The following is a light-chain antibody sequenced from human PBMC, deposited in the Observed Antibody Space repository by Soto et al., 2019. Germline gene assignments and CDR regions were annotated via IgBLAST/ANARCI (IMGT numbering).Light chain of an antibody. CDR1: SSDVGGYSH. J-gene: IGLJ2*01. CDR2: DVT. CDR3: CSFAGTYTI. V-gene: IGLV2-11*01. Sequence: QSALTQPRSASGSPGQSVTISCTGSSSDVGGYSHVSWFQQHPGKAPKLMIYDVTKRPSGVPDRFSGSKSGNTASLTISGLQAEDESDYYCCSFAGTYTIFGGGTKLTVL.